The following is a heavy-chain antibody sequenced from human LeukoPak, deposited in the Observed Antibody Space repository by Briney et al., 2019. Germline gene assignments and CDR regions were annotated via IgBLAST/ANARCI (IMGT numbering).Heavy chain of an antibody. CDR1: GDSINSLDL. V-gene: IGHV4-4*02. Sequence: SETLSLTCTVSGDSINSLDLWSWVRQPPGQGLEWIGEMYLSGTTHSNPSVKSRVTISIDKSKNQFFLNLSSVTAADTAVYYCALGFGGYSYGYDYYYGMDVWGQGTTVTVSS. CDR2: MYLSGTT. CDR3: ALGFGGYSYGYDYYYGMDV. J-gene: IGHJ6*02. D-gene: IGHD5-18*01.